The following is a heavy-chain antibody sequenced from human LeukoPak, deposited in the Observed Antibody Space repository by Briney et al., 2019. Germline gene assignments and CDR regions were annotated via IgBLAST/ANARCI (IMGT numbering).Heavy chain of an antibody. J-gene: IGHJ4*02. Sequence: SETLSLTCAVYGGSFSGYYWSWIRQPPGKGLEWIGEINHSGSTNYNPSLKSRVTISVDTSKNQFSLRLSSVTAADTAVYYCARGLIWFGELSTPFDYWGQGTLVTVSS. V-gene: IGHV4-34*01. CDR2: INHSGST. D-gene: IGHD3-10*01. CDR1: GGSFSGYY. CDR3: ARGLIWFGELSTPFDY.